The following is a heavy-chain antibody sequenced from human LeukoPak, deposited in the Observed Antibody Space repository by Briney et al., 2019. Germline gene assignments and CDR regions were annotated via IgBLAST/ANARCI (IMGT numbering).Heavy chain of an antibody. D-gene: IGHD6-19*01. CDR2: MNPNSGNT. V-gene: IGHV1-8*01. CDR3: ARGYSSHSPIDY. CDR1: GYTFTSYD. Sequence: ASVKVSCKASGYTFTSYDINWVRQATGQGLAWMGWMNPNSGNTGYAQKFQGRVTMTRNTSISTAYMELSSLRSEDTAVYYCARGYSSHSPIDYWGQGTLVTVSS. J-gene: IGHJ4*02.